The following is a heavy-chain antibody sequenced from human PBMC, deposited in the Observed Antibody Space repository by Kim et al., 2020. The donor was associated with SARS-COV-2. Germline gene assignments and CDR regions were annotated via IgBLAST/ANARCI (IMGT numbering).Heavy chain of an antibody. CDR2: IYYSGST. Sequence: SETLSPTCTVSGGSISSYYWSWIRQPPGKGLEWIGYIYYSGSTNYNPSLKSRVTISVDTSKNQFSLKLSSVTAAATAVYYCARDHREWLQYTANWYFDLWGRGTLVTVSS. D-gene: IGHD3-3*01. V-gene: IGHV4-59*01. CDR1: GGSISSYY. J-gene: IGHJ2*01. CDR3: ARDHREWLQYTANWYFDL.